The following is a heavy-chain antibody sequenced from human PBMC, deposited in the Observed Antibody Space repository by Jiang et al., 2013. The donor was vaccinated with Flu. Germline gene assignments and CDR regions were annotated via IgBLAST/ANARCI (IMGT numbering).Heavy chain of an antibody. CDR2: IYYSGST. CDR3: ATGELPFDY. V-gene: IGHV4-39*01. J-gene: IGHJ4*02. Sequence: GSGLVKPSETLSLTCTVSGGSISSSSYYWGWIRQPPGKGLEWIGSIYYSGSTYYNPSLKSRVTISVDTSKNQFSLKLSSVTAADTAVYYCATGELPFDYWGQGNPWSPSPQ. D-gene: IGHD1-26*01. CDR1: GGSISSSSYY.